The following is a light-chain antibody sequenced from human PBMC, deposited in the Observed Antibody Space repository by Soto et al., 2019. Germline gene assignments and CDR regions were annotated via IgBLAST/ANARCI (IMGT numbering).Light chain of an antibody. CDR3: QQADSFPLT. Sequence: DIQLTQSPSSVSASVGDRVIITCRASQGISTWLAWYQQKPGEAPKLLIFAASRLHSGVPSRFSGSPSGTYFTNTISSLQAEDFATYYGQQADSFPLTFGGGTKVEIK. CDR2: AAS. J-gene: IGKJ4*01. V-gene: IGKV1D-12*01. CDR1: QGISTW.